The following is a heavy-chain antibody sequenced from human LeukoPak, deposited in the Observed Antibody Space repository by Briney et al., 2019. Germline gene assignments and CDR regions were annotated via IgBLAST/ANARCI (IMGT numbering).Heavy chain of an antibody. CDR1: GYTFTSYY. J-gene: IGHJ5*02. V-gene: IGHV1-46*01. D-gene: IGHD1-1*01. CDR3: ARPHRWNDVRFDP. Sequence: ASVKVSCKASGYTFTSYYMHWVRQAPGQGLEWMGIINPSGGSTSYAQKFQGRVTMTRDTSKNQFSLKLSSVTAADTAVYYCARPHRWNDVRFDPWGQGTLVTVSS. CDR2: INPSGGST.